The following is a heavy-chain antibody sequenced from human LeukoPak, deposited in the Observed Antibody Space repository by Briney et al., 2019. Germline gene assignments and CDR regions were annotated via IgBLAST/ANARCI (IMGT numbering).Heavy chain of an antibody. Sequence: PSETLSLTCTVSGGSVINSAFYWAWLRQSPGKGLQWIGSLSYSGNTYYNPSLKSRVTISVDTSKNHLSVRLTSVTAADTAVYYCARHLDYYDSSALDYWGQGTLVTVSS. D-gene: IGHD3-22*01. CDR1: GGSVINSAFY. J-gene: IGHJ4*02. CDR2: LSYSGNT. CDR3: ARHLDYYDSSALDY. V-gene: IGHV4-39*01.